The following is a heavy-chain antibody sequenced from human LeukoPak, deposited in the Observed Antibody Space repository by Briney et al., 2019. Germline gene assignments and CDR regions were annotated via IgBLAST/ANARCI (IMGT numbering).Heavy chain of an antibody. V-gene: IGHV1-46*01. Sequence: GASVKVSCKASGYTFTSYYMHWVRQAPGQGLEWMGIINPSGGSTSYAQKFQGRVTMTRATSTSTVYMELSSLRSEDTAVYYCAGSNNYYESSGYYAKTRRDFDYWGQGTLVTVSS. D-gene: IGHD3-22*01. CDR1: GYTFTSYY. CDR2: INPSGGST. J-gene: IGHJ4*02. CDR3: AGSNNYYESSGYYAKTRRDFDY.